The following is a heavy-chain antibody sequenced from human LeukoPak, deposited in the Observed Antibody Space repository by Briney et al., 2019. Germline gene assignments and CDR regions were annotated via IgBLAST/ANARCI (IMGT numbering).Heavy chain of an antibody. J-gene: IGHJ4*02. CDR1: GGSFGGYY. V-gene: IGHV4-34*01. D-gene: IGHD3-22*01. CDR3: ARAGNVLVVTQKKKKPFDY. Sequence: PSETLSLTCAVYGGSFGGYYWTWIRQRPGKGLEWIGEINHFGTSNSNPSLRSRVELSVDTSKRQFSLILTSVTAADTGIYYCARAGNVLVVTQKKKKPFDYWGQGTVVTVSS. CDR2: INHFGTS.